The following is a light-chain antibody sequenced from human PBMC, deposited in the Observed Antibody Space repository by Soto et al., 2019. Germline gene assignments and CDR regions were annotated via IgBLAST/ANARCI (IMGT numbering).Light chain of an antibody. CDR2: DAS. Sequence: EIVLTQSPATVSLSPGERATLSCRASQSVSSYLAWYQQRPGQAPRLLIYDASTRATGIPARSSGSGSGTDFTLTISSLEPEDFAVYYCQQRSNWPPPYTFGQGTKLEIK. CDR3: QQRSNWPPPYT. V-gene: IGKV3-11*01. J-gene: IGKJ2*01. CDR1: QSVSSY.